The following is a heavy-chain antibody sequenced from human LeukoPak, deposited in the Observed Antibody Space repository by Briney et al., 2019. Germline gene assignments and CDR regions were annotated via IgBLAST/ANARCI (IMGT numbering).Heavy chain of an antibody. D-gene: IGHD1-7*01. V-gene: IGHV4-34*01. CDR1: GGSFSNYY. CDR2: INDSGRI. CDR3: ARRWNYGRNYYIDV. J-gene: IGHJ6*03. Sequence: SETLSLTCAVYGGSFSNYYWSWIRQPPGKGLEWIGEINDSGRINYNPSLTSRVTVSVDTSKNQFSLRLTSVTATDTAVYYCARRWNYGRNYYIDVWGNGATVSVSS.